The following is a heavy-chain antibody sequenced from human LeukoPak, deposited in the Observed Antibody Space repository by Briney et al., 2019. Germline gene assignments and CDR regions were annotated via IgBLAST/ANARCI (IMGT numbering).Heavy chain of an antibody. J-gene: IGHJ5*02. CDR3: ARGSVVVPAGILGWFDP. Sequence: SETLSHTCTVSGGSISSGDYYWSWIRQPPGKGLEWIGYIYYSGSTYYNPSLKSRVTISVDTSKNQFSLKLSSVTAADTAVYYCARGSVVVPAGILGWFDPWGQGTLVTVSS. CDR1: GGSISSGDYY. CDR2: IYYSGST. D-gene: IGHD2-2*02. V-gene: IGHV4-30-4*01.